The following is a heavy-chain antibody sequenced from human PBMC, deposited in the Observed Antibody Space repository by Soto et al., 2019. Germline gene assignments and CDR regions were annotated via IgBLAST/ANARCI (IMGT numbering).Heavy chain of an antibody. CDR2: IYNHGQI. CDR1: GFIVSRSH. J-gene: IGHJ4*02. CDR3: VRVTGAERH. V-gene: IGHV3-53*01. D-gene: IGHD7-27*01. Sequence: PGGSLRLSCVVSGFIVSRSHMMWVRQAPGKGLEGVSVIYNHGQINYVDPVKGRFTIARDNSKNTIHLQMNSLKVEDTAVYYCVRVTGAERHWGQGALVTVSS.